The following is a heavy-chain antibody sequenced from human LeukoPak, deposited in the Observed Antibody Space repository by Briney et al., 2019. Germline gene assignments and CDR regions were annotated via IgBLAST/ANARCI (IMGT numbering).Heavy chain of an antibody. D-gene: IGHD3-22*01. CDR3: ARVSRGPHPYYYDSSGYMDY. Sequence: PGGSLRLSCVASGFTFSSYWMHWVRQAPGKGLVWVSRINTDGRITSYADSVKGRFTISRDNAKNTLYLQMNSLRDEETAVYYCARVSRGPHPYYYDSSGYMDYWGQGTLVTVSS. CDR2: INTDGRIT. V-gene: IGHV3-74*01. J-gene: IGHJ4*02. CDR1: GFTFSSYW.